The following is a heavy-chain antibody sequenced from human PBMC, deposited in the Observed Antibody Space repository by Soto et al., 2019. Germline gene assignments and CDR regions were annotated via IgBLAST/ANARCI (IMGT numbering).Heavy chain of an antibody. J-gene: IGHJ6*03. V-gene: IGHV4-34*01. CDR1: GGSFSGYY. CDR2: INHSGST. CDR3: ARGFRGGRYYYYSYMDV. D-gene: IGHD1-26*01. Sequence: SETLSLTCAVYGGSFSGYYWSWIRQPPGKGLEWIGEINHSGSTNYNPSLKSRVTISVDTSKNQFSLKLSSVTAADTAVYYCARGFRGGRYYYYSYMDVWGKGTTVTVSS.